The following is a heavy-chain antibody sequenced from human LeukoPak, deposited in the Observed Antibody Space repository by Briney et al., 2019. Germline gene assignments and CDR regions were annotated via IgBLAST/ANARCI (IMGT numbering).Heavy chain of an antibody. CDR1: GGSFSGYY. CDR2: INHSGST. J-gene: IGHJ4*02. V-gene: IGHV4-34*01. Sequence: SETLSLTCAVYGGSFSGYYWSWIRQPPGKGLEWIGEINHSGSTNYNPSLKSRVTISVDTSKNQFSLKLSSVTAADTAVYYCARGRTVTTYDYWAQGTLVTVSS. CDR3: ARGRTVTTYDY. D-gene: IGHD4-11*01.